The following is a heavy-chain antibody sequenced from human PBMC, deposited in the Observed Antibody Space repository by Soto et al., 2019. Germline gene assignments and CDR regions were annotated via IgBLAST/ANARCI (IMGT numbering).Heavy chain of an antibody. Sequence: GGSLRLPCAASGFTFSSYAMSWVIQAPGKGLEWVSAISGSGGSTYYADSVKGRFTISRDNSKNTLYLQMNSLRAEDTAVYYCAKDPAFDSPSFGYWGQGTLVTVYS. CDR3: AKDPAFDSPSFGY. CDR1: GFTFSSYA. V-gene: IGHV3-23*01. CDR2: ISGSGGST. J-gene: IGHJ4*02. D-gene: IGHD3-16*01.